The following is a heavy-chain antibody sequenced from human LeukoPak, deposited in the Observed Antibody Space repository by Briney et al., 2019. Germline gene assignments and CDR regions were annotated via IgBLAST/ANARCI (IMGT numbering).Heavy chain of an antibody. CDR1: GGSVSSGSYY. V-gene: IGHV4-61*01. CDR3: ARAFLAAVAGLNYFDY. Sequence: SETLSLTCTVSGGSVSSGSYYWSWIRQPPGKGLEWIGYIYYSGSTNYNPSLKSRVTISVDTSKNQSSLKLSSVTAADTAVYYCARAFLAAVAGLNYFDYWGQGTLVTVSS. CDR2: IYYSGST. D-gene: IGHD6-19*01. J-gene: IGHJ4*02.